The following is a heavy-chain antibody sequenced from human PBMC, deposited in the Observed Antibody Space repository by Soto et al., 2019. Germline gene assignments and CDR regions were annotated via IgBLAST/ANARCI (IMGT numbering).Heavy chain of an antibody. CDR2: ITPTFGAV. Sequence: QVQLVQSGAEVKKVGFSVKVSCKASGGTFSSSAMSWLRQAPGQGLEWMGGITPTFGAVNYAQKFQGRLTITADEFTDTAYMESSSPTSEASAVYYCAIARRTSSRWVDPWGQGTLVTVSS. V-gene: IGHV1-69*12. CDR3: AIARRTSSRWVDP. J-gene: IGHJ5*02. CDR1: GGTFSSSA. D-gene: IGHD3-16*01.